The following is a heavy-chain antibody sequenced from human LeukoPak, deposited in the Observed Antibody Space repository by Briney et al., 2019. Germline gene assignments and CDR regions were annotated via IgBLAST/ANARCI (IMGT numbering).Heavy chain of an antibody. J-gene: IGHJ6*02. Sequence: GGSLRRSCAASGFTFSSYWMHWVRQAPGGGLVWVSRINGDGTSTSYADSVKGRFTISRDNAKNTLYLQMNSLRAEDTAVYSCAREKSYYYYVMDVWGQGTTVTVSS. CDR2: INGDGTST. V-gene: IGHV3-74*01. CDR1: GFTFSSYW. CDR3: AREKSYYYYVMDV.